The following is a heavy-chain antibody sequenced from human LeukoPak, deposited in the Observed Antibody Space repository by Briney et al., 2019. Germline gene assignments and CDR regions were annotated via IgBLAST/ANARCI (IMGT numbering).Heavy chain of an antibody. CDR1: GFAFSNAW. D-gene: IGHD3-10*01. CDR2: IYYSGST. J-gene: IGHJ4*02. CDR3: ARGLPGVHIDY. V-gene: IGHV4-59*12. Sequence: GSLRLSCAASGFAFSNAWMSWVRQAPGKGLEWIGYIYYSGSTNYNPSLKSRVTISVDTSKNQFSLKLSSVTAADTAVYYCARGLPGVHIDYWGQGTLVTVSS.